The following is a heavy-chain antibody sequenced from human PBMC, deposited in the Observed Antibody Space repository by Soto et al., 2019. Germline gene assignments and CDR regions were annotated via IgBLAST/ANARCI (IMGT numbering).Heavy chain of an antibody. CDR1: GGSISSYY. V-gene: IGHV4-59*01. CDR2: IYYSGST. Sequence: SETLSLTCTVSGGSISSYYWSWIRQPPGKGLEWIGYIYYSGSTNYNPSLKSRVTISVDTSKNQFSLKLSSVTAADTAVYYCARADGSYYYGMDLWGQGTTVTVSS. J-gene: IGHJ6*02. D-gene: IGHD3-10*01. CDR3: ARADGSYYYGMDL.